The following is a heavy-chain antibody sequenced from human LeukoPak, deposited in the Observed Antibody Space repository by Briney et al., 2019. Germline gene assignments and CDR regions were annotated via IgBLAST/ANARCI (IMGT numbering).Heavy chain of an antibody. CDR3: ARKNDFDI. CDR2: IYYSGST. D-gene: IGHD2/OR15-2a*01. J-gene: IGHJ3*02. CDR1: GGSISSDH. V-gene: IGHV4-59*01. Sequence: KPSETLSLTCTVSGGSISSDHWNWIRQPPGKGLEWIGCIYYSGSTYYNPSLKSRVTISVDISKSQFSLRLTSVTAADTAAYYCARKNDFDICGQGTLVTVSS.